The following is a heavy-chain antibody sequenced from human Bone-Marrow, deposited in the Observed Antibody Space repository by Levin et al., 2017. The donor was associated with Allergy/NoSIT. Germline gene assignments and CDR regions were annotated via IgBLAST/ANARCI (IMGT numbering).Heavy chain of an antibody. V-gene: IGHV3-33*05. CDR1: GFIFSNFA. CDR2: ISFDGTTT. J-gene: IGHJ4*02. D-gene: IGHD2-15*01. CDR3: ARGTTGGSFLIDL. Sequence: GGSLRLSCTASGFIFSNFAIHWVRQAPGKGLEWVAFISFDGTTTHYADSAMGRLTVSRDNSKDTAYLQLNSLRAEDTGIYFCARGTTGGSFLIDLWGQGALVPVSS.